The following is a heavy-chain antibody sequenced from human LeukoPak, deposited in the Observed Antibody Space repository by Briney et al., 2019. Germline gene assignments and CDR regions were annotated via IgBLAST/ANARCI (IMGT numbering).Heavy chain of an antibody. Sequence: SQTLSLTCTVSGASIRSGDYYWSWIRQPPGKGLEWIGYIYDSGSTYYNPSLKSRITISVDTSENRFSLKLSSVTAADTAVYYCAKGGLAEYFQFWGQGTLVTVSS. CDR2: IYDSGST. CDR1: GASIRSGDYY. J-gene: IGHJ1*01. CDR3: AKGGLAEYFQF. V-gene: IGHV4-30-4*01. D-gene: IGHD2-15*01.